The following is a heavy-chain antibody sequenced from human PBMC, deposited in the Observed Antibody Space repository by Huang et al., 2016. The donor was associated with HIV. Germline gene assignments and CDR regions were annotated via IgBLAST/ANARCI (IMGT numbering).Heavy chain of an antibody. V-gene: IGHV1-8*01. CDR1: GYTFISYD. CDR2: MKPKSGNT. Sequence: QVRLVQSGADVKKPGASVKVSCKASGYTFISYDINWVRQAPGQGLEWMGGMKPKSGNTGYAQKFQGGVTFTRNTSRDTAYMELSGLRSEDTAVYYCTRGRWAGAHIFDYWGQGTLVSVSS. D-gene: IGHD6-19*01. J-gene: IGHJ4*02. CDR3: TRGRWAGAHIFDY.